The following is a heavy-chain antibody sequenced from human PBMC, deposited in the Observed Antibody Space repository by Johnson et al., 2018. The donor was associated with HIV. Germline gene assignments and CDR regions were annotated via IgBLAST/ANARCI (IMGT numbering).Heavy chain of an antibody. V-gene: IGHV3-13*01. CDR2: IGTAGDT. Sequence: EMQLVESGGGVVQPGRSLRLSCAASGITFSRFPMNWVRQATGKGLEWVSAIGTAGDTYYPGSVKGRFTISSENATNTLHLQMNSLSAEDTAVYYCASGWGIVVSDAFDIWGQGTMVTVSS. CDR3: ASGWGIVVSDAFDI. D-gene: IGHD6-19*01. J-gene: IGHJ3*02. CDR1: GITFSRFP.